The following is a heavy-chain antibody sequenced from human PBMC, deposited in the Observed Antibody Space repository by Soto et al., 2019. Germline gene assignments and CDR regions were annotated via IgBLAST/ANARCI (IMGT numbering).Heavy chain of an antibody. D-gene: IGHD6-19*01. J-gene: IGHJ5*02. Sequence: PGESLKISCXGSGYSFTSYWIGWVRQIPGKGLEWMGIIYPGDSDTRYSPSFQGQVTISADKSISTAYPQWSSLKASDTAMYYCARQISAVAGSNWFDPWGQGTLVTVSS. V-gene: IGHV5-51*01. CDR1: GYSFTSYW. CDR3: ARQISAVAGSNWFDP. CDR2: IYPGDSDT.